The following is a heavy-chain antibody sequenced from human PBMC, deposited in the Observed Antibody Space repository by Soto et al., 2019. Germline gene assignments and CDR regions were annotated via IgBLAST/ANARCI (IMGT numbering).Heavy chain of an antibody. Sequence: EVQLVESGGGLVQPGGSLSLSCAASGFTFSTYDMHWVRQVTGKGLEWVSAIRTAGDTYYPGSVKGRFTISRENAKNSVYLQMDSLRVEDTAVYYCARVKSNGWYYFDNWGQGTLVTVSS. D-gene: IGHD6-19*01. CDR2: IRTAGDT. J-gene: IGHJ4*02. V-gene: IGHV3-13*01. CDR1: GFTFSTYD. CDR3: ARVKSNGWYYFDN.